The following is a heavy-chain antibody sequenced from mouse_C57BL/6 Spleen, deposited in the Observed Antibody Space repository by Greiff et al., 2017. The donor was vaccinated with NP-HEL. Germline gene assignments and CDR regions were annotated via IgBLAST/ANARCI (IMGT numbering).Heavy chain of an antibody. J-gene: IGHJ1*03. CDR2: INPNNGGT. CDR3: ARAYYDYDGYFDV. V-gene: IGHV1-22*01. CDR1: GYTFTDYN. Sequence: EVKLMESGPELVKPGASVKMSCKASGYTFTDYNMHWVKQSHGKSLEWIGYINPNNGGTSYNQKFKGKATLTVNKSSSTAYMELRSLTSEDSAVYYCARAYYDYDGYFDVWGTGTTVTVSS. D-gene: IGHD2-4*01.